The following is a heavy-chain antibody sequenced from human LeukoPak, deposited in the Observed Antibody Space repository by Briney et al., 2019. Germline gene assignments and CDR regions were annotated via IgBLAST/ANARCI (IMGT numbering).Heavy chain of an antibody. CDR1: GFTFSGSA. CDR3: TVEGEYDAFDI. CDR2: IRSKANSYAT. V-gene: IGHV3-73*01. J-gene: IGHJ3*02. D-gene: IGHD1-26*01. Sequence: GGSLRLSFAASGFTFSGSAMHWVRQASGKGLEWVGRIRSKANSYATAYAASVKGRFTISRDDSKNTAYLQMNSLKTEDTAVYYCTVEGEYDAFDIWGQGTMVTVSS.